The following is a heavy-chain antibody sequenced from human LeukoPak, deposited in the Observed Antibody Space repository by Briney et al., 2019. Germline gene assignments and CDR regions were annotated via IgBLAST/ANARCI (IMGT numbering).Heavy chain of an antibody. V-gene: IGHV1-2*02. CDR2: INPNSGGT. J-gene: IGHJ3*02. D-gene: IGHD2-21*01. Sequence: ASVKVSCKASGYTFTSYYMHWVRQAPGQGLEWMGWINPNSGGTNYAQKFQGRVTMTRDTSISTAYMELSRLRSDDTAVYYCARAVVVVIAARGAFDIWGQGTMVTVSS. CDR3: ARAVVVVIAARGAFDI. CDR1: GYTFTSYY.